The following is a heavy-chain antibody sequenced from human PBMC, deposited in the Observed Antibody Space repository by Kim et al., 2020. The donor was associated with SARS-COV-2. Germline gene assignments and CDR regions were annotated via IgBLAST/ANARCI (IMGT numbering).Heavy chain of an antibody. CDR3: ARVRAVAALADAFDI. D-gene: IGHD6-19*01. J-gene: IGHJ3*02. CDR1: GYTFTSYG. Sequence: ASVKVSCKASGYTFTSYGISWVRQAPGQGLEWMGWISAYNGNTNYAQKLQGRVTMTTDTSTSTAYMELRSLRSDDTAVYYCARVRAVAALADAFDIWGQGTMVTVSS. CDR2: ISAYNGNT. V-gene: IGHV1-18*01.